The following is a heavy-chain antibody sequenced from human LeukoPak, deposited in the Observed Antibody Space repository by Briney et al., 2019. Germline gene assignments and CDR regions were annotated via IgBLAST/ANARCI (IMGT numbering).Heavy chain of an antibody. V-gene: IGHV4-59*11. CDR1: SASIRSHY. CDR3: ARGGWSLDY. J-gene: IGHJ4*02. CDR2: IHYSGST. D-gene: IGHD6-19*01. Sequence: PSETLSLTCTVSSASIRSHYWSWIRQPQGKGLEWIGYIHYSGSTNYNPSLKSRVTMSVDTSKNQFSLKLSSVTAADTAVYYCARGGWSLDYWGQGTLVTVSS.